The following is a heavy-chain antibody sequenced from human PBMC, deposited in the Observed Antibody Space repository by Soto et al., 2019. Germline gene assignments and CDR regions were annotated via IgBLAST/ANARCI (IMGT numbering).Heavy chain of an antibody. D-gene: IGHD4-17*01. CDR1: GYSFTTYW. J-gene: IGHJ4*02. CDR3: ARFSMTTVTPFD. CDR2: IYPGDSDT. V-gene: IGHV5-51*01. Sequence: GESLKISCKGSGYSFTTYWIGWVLQMPGKGLEWMGIIYPGDSDTRYSPSFQGQVTISADKSISTAYLQWSSLKASDTAIYYCARFSMTTVTPFDWGQGTLVTVSS.